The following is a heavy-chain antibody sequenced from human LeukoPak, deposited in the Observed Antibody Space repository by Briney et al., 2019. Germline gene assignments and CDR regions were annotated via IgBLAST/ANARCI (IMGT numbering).Heavy chain of an antibody. J-gene: IGHJ4*02. CDR3: AKSPHDSSGYYPRYYFDY. V-gene: IGHV3-23*01. D-gene: IGHD3-22*01. Sequence: GGSLRLSCAASGFTFSSYAMSWIRLAPGKGLEWVSAISGSGGSTYYADSVKGRFTISRDNSKNTLYLQMNSLRAEDTAVYYCAKSPHDSSGYYPRYYFDYWGQGTLVTVSS. CDR1: GFTFSSYA. CDR2: ISGSGGST.